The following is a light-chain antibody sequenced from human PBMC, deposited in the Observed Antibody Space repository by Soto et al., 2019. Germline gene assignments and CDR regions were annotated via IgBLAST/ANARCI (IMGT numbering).Light chain of an antibody. CDR2: GAS. Sequence: EIVLTQSPGTLSLSPGERATLSCSASQSVSSCYLAWYQQKPGQAPRLLIYGASSRATGIPDRFSGSGSGTDFTLTISRLEPEDFAVYFCQRYGSSPLITFGQGTRLEIK. J-gene: IGKJ5*01. V-gene: IGKV3-20*01. CDR1: QSVSSCY. CDR3: QRYGSSPLIT.